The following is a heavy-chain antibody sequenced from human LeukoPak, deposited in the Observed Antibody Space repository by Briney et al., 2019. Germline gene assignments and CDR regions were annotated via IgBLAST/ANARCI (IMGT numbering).Heavy chain of an antibody. CDR3: ARSYPYCSSTSCPYVFDP. D-gene: IGHD2-2*01. J-gene: IGHJ5*02. Sequence: PSETLSLTCAVYGGSFSGYYWSWIRQPPGKGLEWIGEINHSGSTNYNPSLKSRVTISVDTSKNQFSLKLSSETAADTAVYYCARSYPYCSSTSCPYVFDPWGQGTLVTVSS. V-gene: IGHV4-34*01. CDR2: INHSGST. CDR1: GGSFSGYY.